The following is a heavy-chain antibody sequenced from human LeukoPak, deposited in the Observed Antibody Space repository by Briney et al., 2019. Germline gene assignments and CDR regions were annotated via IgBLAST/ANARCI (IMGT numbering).Heavy chain of an antibody. D-gene: IGHD6-19*01. J-gene: IGHJ5*02. V-gene: IGHV3-11*01. CDR3: TVAGTRNWFDP. CDR1: GFTFSNTW. CDR2: ISSSGSTI. Sequence: KTGGSLRLSCAASGFTFSNTWMSWVRQAPGKGLEWVSYISSSGSTIYYADSVKGRFTISRDNAKNSLYLQMNSLRAEDTAVYYCTVAGTRNWFDPWGQGTLVTVSS.